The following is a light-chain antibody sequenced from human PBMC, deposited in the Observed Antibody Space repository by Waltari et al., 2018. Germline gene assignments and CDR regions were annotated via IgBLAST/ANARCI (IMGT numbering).Light chain of an antibody. CDR3: QQYDGEVVT. CDR1: PRVTRMS. J-gene: IGKJ4*01. Sequence: RGSPRVTRMSLTWNQQKLGQAPRLLIYGTSSRATGIPDRFSGSGSGTDFTLTISRLEPEDFAVYYCQQYDGEVVTFGGGTKVEI. CDR2: GTS. V-gene: IGKV3-20*01.